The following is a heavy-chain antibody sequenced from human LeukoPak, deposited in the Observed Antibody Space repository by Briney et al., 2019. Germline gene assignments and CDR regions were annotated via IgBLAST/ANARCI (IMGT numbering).Heavy chain of an antibody. CDR2: IIPIFGTA. V-gene: IGHV1-69*13. CDR1: GGTFSSYA. CDR3: ARGGYGYCSSTSCTTDY. Sequence: ASVKVPCKASGGTFSSYAISWVRQAPGQGLEWMGGIIPIFGTANYAQKFQGRVTITADESTSTAYMELSSLRSEDTAVYYCARGGYGYCSSTSCTTDYWGQGTLVTVSS. J-gene: IGHJ4*02. D-gene: IGHD2-2*03.